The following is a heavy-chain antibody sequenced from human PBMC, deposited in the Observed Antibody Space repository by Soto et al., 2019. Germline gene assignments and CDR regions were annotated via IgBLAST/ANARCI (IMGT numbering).Heavy chain of an antibody. V-gene: IGHV3-23*01. J-gene: IGHJ4*02. D-gene: IGHD2-15*01. CDR3: AKDLAARVFVDY. CDR1: GFTFSSYA. Sequence: GSLRLSCAASGFTFSSYAMSWVRQAPGKGLEWVSAISGSGGSTYYADSVKGRFTISRDNSKNTLYLQMNSLRAEDTAVYYCAKDLAARVFVDYWGQGTLVTVSS. CDR2: ISGSGGST.